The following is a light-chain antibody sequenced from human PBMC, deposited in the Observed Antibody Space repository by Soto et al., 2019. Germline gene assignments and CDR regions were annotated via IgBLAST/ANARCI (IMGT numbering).Light chain of an antibody. V-gene: IGKV3-20*01. Sequence: EIVLTQSPGTLSLSPGERATLSCRASQSVSSSYLAWYQQKPGQAPRLLIYGASSRATGIPDRFSGSGSGTDFTLTISRLEPEGFAVYYCQQYGSSPRHPFGQGTKLEIK. J-gene: IGKJ2*01. CDR2: GAS. CDR3: QQYGSSPRHP. CDR1: QSVSSSY.